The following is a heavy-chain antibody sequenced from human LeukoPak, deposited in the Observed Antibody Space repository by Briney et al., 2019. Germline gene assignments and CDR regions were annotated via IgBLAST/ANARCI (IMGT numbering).Heavy chain of an antibody. D-gene: IGHD6-6*01. CDR2: IWYDGSKK. J-gene: IGHJ4*02. CDR3: ARAHSSSSTFDL. Sequence: GGSLRLSCAASGFTFSDYGIHWVRQAPGQGLEWVALIWYDGSKKYYAASVKDRFTISRDNTKNTLYLQLNSLRADDTAVYYCARAHSSSSTFDLWGQGTLVTVSS. CDR1: GFTFSDYG. V-gene: IGHV3-33*01.